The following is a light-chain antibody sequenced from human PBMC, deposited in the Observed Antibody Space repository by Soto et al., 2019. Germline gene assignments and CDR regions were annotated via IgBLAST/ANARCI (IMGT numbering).Light chain of an antibody. CDR3: QQSYRSPYT. Sequence: GDRVTVNCRASQNINIYLNWYQQKPGKAPTLLIYGASSLQSGVPSRFSGGESRTDFTLTISSLQAEDFSTYYCQQSYRSPYTLGQGTRLEI. J-gene: IGKJ2*01. V-gene: IGKV1-39*01. CDR2: GAS. CDR1: QNINIY.